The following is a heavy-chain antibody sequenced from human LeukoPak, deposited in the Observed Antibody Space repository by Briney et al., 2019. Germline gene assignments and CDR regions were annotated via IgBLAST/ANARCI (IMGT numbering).Heavy chain of an antibody. Sequence: GGSLRLSCAASGFTFWSYWMTWVGQAPGKGLEWVASIKQDGNEKYYVDSVKGRFTISRDNARNSLYLQMSSLRADDTAVYYSARDVAFRIYDYWGQGTLGTASS. CDR2: IKQDGNEK. CDR1: GFTFWSYW. D-gene: IGHD3-3*02. CDR3: ARDVAFRIYDY. V-gene: IGHV3-7*01. J-gene: IGHJ4*02.